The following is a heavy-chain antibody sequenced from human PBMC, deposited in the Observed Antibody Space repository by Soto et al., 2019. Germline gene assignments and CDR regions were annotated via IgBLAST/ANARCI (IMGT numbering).Heavy chain of an antibody. CDR3: ARHPPAVYYYGMDV. CDR1: GGTFSSYA. CDR2: IIPIFGTA. V-gene: IGHV1-69*12. J-gene: IGHJ6*02. Sequence: QGQLVQSGAEVKKPGSSVQVSCKASGGTFSSYAISWVRQAPGQGLEWMGGIIPIFGTANYAQKFQGRVTITADQSTSTAYMELSSLRSEDTAVYYCARHPPAVYYYGMDVWGQGTTVTVSS.